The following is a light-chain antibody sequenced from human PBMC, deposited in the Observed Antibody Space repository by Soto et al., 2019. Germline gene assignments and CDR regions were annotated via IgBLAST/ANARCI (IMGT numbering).Light chain of an antibody. J-gene: IGLJ1*01. CDR1: SSDVGGYNY. Sequence: QSVLTQPASVSGSPGQSITISCTGSSSDVGGYNYVSWYQHQPGKVPKVMIYEVSNRPSGVSNRFSGSKSGNTASLTISGLQAEDEADYYCSSYTSSSPPYVFGTGTKVTVL. V-gene: IGLV2-14*01. CDR3: SSYTSSSPPYV. CDR2: EVS.